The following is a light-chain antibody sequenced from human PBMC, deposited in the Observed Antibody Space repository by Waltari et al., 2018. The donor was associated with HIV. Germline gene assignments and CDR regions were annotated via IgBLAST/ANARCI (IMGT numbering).Light chain of an antibody. J-gene: IGLJ2*01. CDR1: SSDVGGYSS. CDR3: CSYAGSYTLV. V-gene: IGLV2-11*01. Sequence: QSALTQPRSVSGSPGQSVTISCTGTSSDVGGYSSVPWYQQNPGKAPKLMIYDVSKRPSGVPDRFSGSKSGNTASLTISGLQAEDEADYYCCSYAGSYTLVFGGGTKLTVL. CDR2: DVS.